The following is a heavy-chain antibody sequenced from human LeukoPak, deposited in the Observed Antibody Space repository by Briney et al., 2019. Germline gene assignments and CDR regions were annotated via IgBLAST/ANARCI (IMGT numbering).Heavy chain of an antibody. V-gene: IGHV4-61*01. CDR1: GGSVSSGSYY. J-gene: IGHJ4*02. CDR2: IYYSGST. Sequence: SETLSLTCTVSGGSVSSGSYYWSWIRQPPGKGLEWIGYIYYSGSTNYNPSLKSRVTISVDTSKNQFSLKLSSVTAADTAVYYCARETGYCSGGSCSTYYFDYWGQGTLVTVSS. CDR3: ARETGYCSGGSCSTYYFDY. D-gene: IGHD2-15*01.